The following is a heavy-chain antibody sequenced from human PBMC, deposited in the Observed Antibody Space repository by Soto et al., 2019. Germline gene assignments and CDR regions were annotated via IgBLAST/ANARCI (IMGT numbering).Heavy chain of an antibody. V-gene: IGHV3-48*02. CDR3: ARDNGIAGSFDP. CDR1: GFTFRSYS. D-gene: IGHD6-13*01. J-gene: IGHJ5*02. CDR2: ISISGTAI. Sequence: EVQLVESGGGLVQPGRSLRLSCAASGFTFRSYSMNWVRQAPGKGLEWVSYISISGTAIYYADSVKGRFTISRDDAKNSLYLQMNSLRDEDTSVYYCARDNGIAGSFDPWGQGALVTVSS.